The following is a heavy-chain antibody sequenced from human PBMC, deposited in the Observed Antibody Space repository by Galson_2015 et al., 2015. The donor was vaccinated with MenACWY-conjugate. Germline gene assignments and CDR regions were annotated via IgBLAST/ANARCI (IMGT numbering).Heavy chain of an antibody. CDR3: ARRGGWFFDY. J-gene: IGHJ4*02. CDR2: IRTKPNSYTT. V-gene: IGHV3-72*01. CDR1: GFTFSDHY. D-gene: IGHD6-19*01. Sequence: SLRLSCAASGFTFSDHYMDWVRQAPGKGLEWVGRIRTKPNSYTTDYAASVKGRFTISRDDSKNSLYLQMNSLKIEDASVYYCARRGGWFFDYWGQGTLVTVSS.